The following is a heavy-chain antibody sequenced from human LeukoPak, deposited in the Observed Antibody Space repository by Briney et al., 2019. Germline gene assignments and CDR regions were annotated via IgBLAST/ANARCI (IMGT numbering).Heavy chain of an antibody. Sequence: GGSLRLSCAASGFTFSRYWMHWVRQAPGKGLVWVSRINGDGRATHYADSVKGLFTISRDNAKNTLFLQMNSLRAEDTAVYYCARDLAEGGYSYGSDYWGQGTLVTVSS. CDR2: INGDGRAT. V-gene: IGHV3-74*01. D-gene: IGHD5-18*01. J-gene: IGHJ4*02. CDR3: ARDLAEGGYSYGSDY. CDR1: GFTFSRYW.